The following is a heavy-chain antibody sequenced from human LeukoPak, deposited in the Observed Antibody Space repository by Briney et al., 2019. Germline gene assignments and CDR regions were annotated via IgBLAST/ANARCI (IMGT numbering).Heavy chain of an antibody. CDR3: ATLLYCSGGSCYYGNWFDP. D-gene: IGHD2-15*01. CDR2: FDPEDGET. CDR1: GYTLTELS. V-gene: IGHV1-24*01. J-gene: IGHJ5*02. Sequence: ASVKVSRKVSGYTLTELSMHWVRQAPGKGLEWMGGFDPEDGETIYAQKFQGRVTMTEDTSTDTAYMGLSSLRSEDTAVYYCATLLYCSGGSCYYGNWFDPWGQGTLVTVSS.